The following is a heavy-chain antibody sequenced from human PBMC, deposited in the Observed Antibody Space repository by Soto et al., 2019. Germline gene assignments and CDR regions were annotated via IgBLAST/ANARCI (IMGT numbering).Heavy chain of an antibody. CDR1: GFTFSSYG. Sequence: QVQLVESGGGVVQPGRSLRLSCAASGFTFSSYGMHWVRQAPGKGLEWVAVISYDGSNKYYADSVKGRFTISRDNSKNTLELQMNTLRAEDTAVYYCAKSGGKWNYSPWYFDLWGRGTLVTVSS. V-gene: IGHV3-30*18. CDR3: AKSGGKWNYSPWYFDL. D-gene: IGHD1-7*01. J-gene: IGHJ2*01. CDR2: ISYDGSNK.